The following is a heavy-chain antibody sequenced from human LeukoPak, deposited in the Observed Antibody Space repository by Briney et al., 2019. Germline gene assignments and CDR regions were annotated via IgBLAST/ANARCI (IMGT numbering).Heavy chain of an antibody. Sequence: SETLSLTCTVSGVSITSYFWSWIRQPPGRGLEWIGYIYHSGSTNSNPSLKSRVSISLDTSKNHFPLKLSSVTAPDTAVYLCASGRVPGAWGQGTPVTVYS. CDR1: GVSITSYF. CDR2: IYHSGST. D-gene: IGHD6-19*01. CDR3: ASGRVPGA. J-gene: IGHJ4*02. V-gene: IGHV4-59*01.